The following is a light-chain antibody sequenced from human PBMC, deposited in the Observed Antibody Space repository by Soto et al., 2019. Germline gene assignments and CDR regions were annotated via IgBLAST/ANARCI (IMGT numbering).Light chain of an antibody. Sequence: QAVVTQPPSASGTAGQVVTTSCSGGDSNIGSNSVYWYQHLPRMAPKLLIYYNNQRPSGVPDRFSGSRSGTSASLAIVGLRSEDEAVYYCAAWDASLSACVFGNGTKLTVL. CDR1: DSNIGSNS. V-gene: IGLV1-47*02. J-gene: IGLJ1*01. CDR3: AAWDASLSACV. CDR2: YNN.